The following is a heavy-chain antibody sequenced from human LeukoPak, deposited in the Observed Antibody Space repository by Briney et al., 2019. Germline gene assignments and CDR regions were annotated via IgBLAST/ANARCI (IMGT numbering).Heavy chain of an antibody. CDR2: IKQDGSEK. J-gene: IGHJ3*02. Sequence: QSGGSLRLSCAASGFTFSSYWMSWVRQAPGKGLEWVANIKQDGSEKYYVDSVKGRFTISRDNAKNSLYLQMNSLRAEDTAVYYCARDPSYYGSGSYWYDAFDIWGQGTMVTVSS. CDR3: ARDPSYYGSGSYWYDAFDI. D-gene: IGHD3-10*01. V-gene: IGHV3-7*01. CDR1: GFTFSSYW.